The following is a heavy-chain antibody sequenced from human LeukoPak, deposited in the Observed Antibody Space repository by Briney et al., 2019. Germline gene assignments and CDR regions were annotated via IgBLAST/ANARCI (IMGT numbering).Heavy chain of an antibody. CDR2: ISWNSGSI. CDR1: GFTFDDYA. J-gene: IGHJ4*02. CDR3: AKAGGSYYYYFDY. Sequence: RTGGSLRLSCAASGFTFDDYAMHWVRQAPGKGLEWVSGISWNSGSIGYADSVKGRFTISRDNAKNSLYLQMNSLRAEDTALYYCAKAGGSYYYYFDYWGQGTLVTVSS. D-gene: IGHD1-26*01. V-gene: IGHV3-9*01.